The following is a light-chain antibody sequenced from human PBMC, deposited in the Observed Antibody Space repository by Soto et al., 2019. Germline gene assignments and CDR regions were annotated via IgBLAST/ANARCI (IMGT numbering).Light chain of an antibody. CDR1: RDITDY. J-gene: IGKJ4*01. CDR2: DAS. CDR3: QQFDNVPLT. Sequence: DTKLDSSTSTLAPALGDRVAIIWQANRDITDYLNWYQQKPGKAPKLLIYDASKLETGVPSRFSGSGSGTDFTLTITSLQPEDIATYYCQQFDNVPLTLGGGTKVDIK. V-gene: IGKV1-33*01.